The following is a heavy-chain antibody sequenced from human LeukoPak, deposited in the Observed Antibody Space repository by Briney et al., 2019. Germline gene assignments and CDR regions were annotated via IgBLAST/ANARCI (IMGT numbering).Heavy chain of an antibody. CDR2: IYYSGST. CDR1: GGSFSGYY. Sequence: SETLSLTCAVYGGSFSGYYWSWIRQPPGKGLEWIGYIYYSGSTNYNPSLKSRVTISVDTSKNQFSLKLSSVTAADTAVYYCAAYYDSSGYVDYWGQGTLVTVSS. CDR3: AAYYDSSGYVDY. D-gene: IGHD3-22*01. V-gene: IGHV4-59*01. J-gene: IGHJ4*02.